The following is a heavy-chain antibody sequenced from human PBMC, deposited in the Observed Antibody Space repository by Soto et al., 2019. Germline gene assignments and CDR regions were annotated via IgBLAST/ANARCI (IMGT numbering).Heavy chain of an antibody. J-gene: IGHJ1*01. Sequence: EVQLLESGGGLVQPGGSLRLSCAASGFTFSSYAMSWVRQAPGKGLEWVSAISGSGGSTYYADSVKGRFTISRDNSKNTLYLQMNSLRGGETAVYYGASHYGDYVEYFQHWGEGTLVTVSS. CDR3: ASHYGDYVEYFQH. CDR2: ISGSGGST. CDR1: GFTFSSYA. D-gene: IGHD4-17*01. V-gene: IGHV3-23*01.